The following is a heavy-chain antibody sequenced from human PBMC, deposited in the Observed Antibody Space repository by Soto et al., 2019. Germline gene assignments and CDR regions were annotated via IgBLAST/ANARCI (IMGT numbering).Heavy chain of an antibody. D-gene: IGHD3-3*01. CDR1: GFTFSSYA. Sequence: GGSLRLSCAASGFTFSSYAMSWVRQAPGKGLEWVSAISGSGGSTYYADSVKGRFIISRDNSKNTLYLQMNSLRAEDTAIYYCAKDQLGLRFLEWLPGDGFGYWGQGTLVTVSS. V-gene: IGHV3-23*01. CDR2: ISGSGGST. J-gene: IGHJ4*02. CDR3: AKDQLGLRFLEWLPGDGFGY.